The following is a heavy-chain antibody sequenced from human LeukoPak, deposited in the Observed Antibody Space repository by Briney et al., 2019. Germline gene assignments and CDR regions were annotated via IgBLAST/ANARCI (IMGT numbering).Heavy chain of an antibody. CDR3: AREDPREIVVSY. CDR2: ISSSSSYI. J-gene: IGHJ4*02. D-gene: IGHD3-22*01. CDR1: GFTFSSYS. Sequence: GGSLRLSCAASGFTFSSYSMNWVRQAPGKGLEWVSSISSSSSYIYYADSVEGRFTISRDNAKNSLYLQMNSLRAEDMAVYYCAREDPREIVVSYWGQGTLVTVSS. V-gene: IGHV3-21*01.